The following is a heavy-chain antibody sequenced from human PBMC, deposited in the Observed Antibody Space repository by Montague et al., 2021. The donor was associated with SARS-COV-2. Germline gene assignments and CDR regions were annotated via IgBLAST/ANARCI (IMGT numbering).Heavy chain of an antibody. CDR1: GGSISRSTYS. D-gene: IGHD6-13*01. V-gene: IGHV4-39*01. Sequence: SETLSLTCTVSGGSISRSTYSWAWIRQPPGKGLEWIGSISYTGSTYYXPSLKSRVTISVDTSRNQFSLRLSSVTAADTSAYYCARLPLVSSWSRAAGYYYYGMDVWGQGTTVTVSS. J-gene: IGHJ6*02. CDR3: ARLPLVSSWSRAAGYYYYGMDV. CDR2: ISYTGST.